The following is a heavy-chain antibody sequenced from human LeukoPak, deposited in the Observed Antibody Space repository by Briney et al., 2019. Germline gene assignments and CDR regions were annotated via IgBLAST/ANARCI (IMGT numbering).Heavy chain of an antibody. CDR3: AREYYYYYYMDV. CDR2: IYYSGST. V-gene: IGHV4-59*01. J-gene: IGHJ6*03. CDR1: GGSISSYY. Sequence: PSETLSLTCTVSGGSISSYYWSWIRQPPGKGLEWIGYIYYSGSTNYNPSLKSRVTISVDTSKNQFPLKLSSVTAADTAVYYCAREYYYYYYMDVWGKGTTVTVSS.